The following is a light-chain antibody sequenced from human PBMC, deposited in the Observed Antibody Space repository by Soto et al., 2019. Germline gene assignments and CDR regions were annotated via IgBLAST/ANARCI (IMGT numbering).Light chain of an antibody. CDR2: EVS. Sequence: QSALTQPASVSGSPGQSITISCTGTSSDVGAYDYVSWYQHHPGKAPKLLIYEVSNRPSGVSSRFSGSKSGNTASLTISGLQAEDEADYYCHSYDTSLSGSVIGGGTKLTVL. CDR3: HSYDTSLSGSV. CDR1: SSDVGAYDY. J-gene: IGLJ3*02. V-gene: IGLV2-14*01.